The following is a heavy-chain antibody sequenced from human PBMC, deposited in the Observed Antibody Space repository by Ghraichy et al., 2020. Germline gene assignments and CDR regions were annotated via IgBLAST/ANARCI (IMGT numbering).Heavy chain of an antibody. J-gene: IGHJ6*03. Sequence: SETLSLTCAVYGGSFSGYYWSWIRQPPGKGLEWIGEINHSGSTNYNPSLKSRVTISVDTSNNQFSLKLSSVTAADTAVYYCATASRRATIFPYYYMDVWGKGTTVTVSS. CDR1: GGSFSGYY. D-gene: IGHD5-12*01. V-gene: IGHV4-34*01. CDR3: ATASRRATIFPYYYMDV. CDR2: INHSGST.